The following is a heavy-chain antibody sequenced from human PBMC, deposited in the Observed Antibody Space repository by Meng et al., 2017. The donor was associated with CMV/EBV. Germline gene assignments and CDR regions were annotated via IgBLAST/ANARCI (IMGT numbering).Heavy chain of an antibody. V-gene: IGHV4-39*07. Sequence: SETLSLTCTVSGGSINSSSYYWGWIRQPPGKGLEWIGSFYYSGSTNYNPSLKSRVTISVDTSKNQFSLKLSSVTAADTAVYYCARGMMDDYGGIYDAFDIWGQGTMVTVSS. D-gene: IGHD4/OR15-4a*01. CDR3: ARGMMDDYGGIYDAFDI. CDR1: GGSINSSSYY. CDR2: FYYSGST. J-gene: IGHJ3*02.